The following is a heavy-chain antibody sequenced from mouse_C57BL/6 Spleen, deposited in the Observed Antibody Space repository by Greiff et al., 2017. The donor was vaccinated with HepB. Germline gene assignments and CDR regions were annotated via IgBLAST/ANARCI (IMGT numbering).Heavy chain of an antibody. CDR3: ARVGYDYGGFDY. CDR2: ISDGGSYT. V-gene: IGHV5-4*03. CDR1: GFTFSSYA. J-gene: IGHJ2*01. Sequence: EVNLVESGGGLVKPGGSLKLSCAASGFTFSSYAMSWVRQTPEKRLEWVATISDGGSYTYYPDNVKGRFTISRDNAKNNLYLQMSHLKSEDTAMYYCARVGYDYGGFDYWGQGTTLTVSS. D-gene: IGHD2-4*01.